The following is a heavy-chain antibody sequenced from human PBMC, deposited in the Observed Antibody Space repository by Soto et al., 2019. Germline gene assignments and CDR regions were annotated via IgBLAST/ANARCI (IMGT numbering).Heavy chain of an antibody. CDR1: GFTFSSYA. Sequence: GGSLRLSCAASGFTFSSYAMSWVRQAPGKGLEWVSAISGSGGSTYYADSVKGRFTISRDNSKNTLYLQMNSLRAEDTAVYYCAHIAVAAPNYFDYWGQATLVTVSS. CDR3: AHIAVAAPNYFDY. D-gene: IGHD6-19*01. J-gene: IGHJ4*02. CDR2: ISGSGGST. V-gene: IGHV3-23*01.